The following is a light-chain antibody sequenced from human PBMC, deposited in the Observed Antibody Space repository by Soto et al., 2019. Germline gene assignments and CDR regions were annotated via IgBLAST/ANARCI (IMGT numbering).Light chain of an antibody. V-gene: IGLV1-40*01. CDR1: NSNIGAGYD. CDR3: KSYGDSLSGYV. Sequence: QSVLTQPPSVSGAPGQRVTISCTGSNSNIGAGYDVHWYQQLPGTAPKLLIYCNSNPPSWVPDRFSGSKSGTSTCLTITGIQAEDEGDYYCKSYGDSLSGYVFGSGTKVTV. J-gene: IGLJ1*01. CDR2: CNS.